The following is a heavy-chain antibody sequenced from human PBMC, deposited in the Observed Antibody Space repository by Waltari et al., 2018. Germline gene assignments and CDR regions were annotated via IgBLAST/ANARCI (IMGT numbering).Heavy chain of an antibody. CDR3: ARLFPYCSSTSCWPYYYGMDV. Sequence: EVQLVQSGAEVKKPGESLKISCKGSGYSFTSYWIGWVRQMPGKGLEWMGIIYPGASVTRYSPSCQGQVTISADKSISTAYLQWSSLKASDTAMYYCARLFPYCSSTSCWPYYYGMDVWGQGTTVTVSS. D-gene: IGHD2-2*01. CDR1: GYSFTSYW. J-gene: IGHJ6*02. V-gene: IGHV5-51*03. CDR2: IYPGASVT.